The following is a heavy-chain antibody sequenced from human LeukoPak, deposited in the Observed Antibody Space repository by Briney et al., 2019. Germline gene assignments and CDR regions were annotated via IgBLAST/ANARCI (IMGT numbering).Heavy chain of an antibody. CDR2: ISDSSRTS. CDR3: AKIGFAAGTVD. V-gene: IGHV3-23*01. CDR1: GITFSSYA. Sequence: GGSQRLSCADSGITFSSYAMTWVRQALGKGLEWVSSISDSSRTSYYADSVKGRFTISRDNSKSTLYLQMNSLRAEDTAVYYCAKIGFAAGTVDWGQGTLVTVSS. D-gene: IGHD6-13*01. J-gene: IGHJ4*02.